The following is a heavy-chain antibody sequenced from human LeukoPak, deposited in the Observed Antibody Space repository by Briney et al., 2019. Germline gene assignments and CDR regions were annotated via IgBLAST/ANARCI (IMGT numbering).Heavy chain of an antibody. Sequence: SETLSLTCAVYGGSFSGYYWSWIRQPPGKGLEWIGKINHSGSTNYNPSLKSRLTISVDTSKNQFSLKLTSVTAADTAVYYCARPLHCSGGSCHDYWGQGTLVTVSS. D-gene: IGHD2-15*01. J-gene: IGHJ4*02. CDR2: INHSGST. V-gene: IGHV4-34*01. CDR1: GGSFSGYY. CDR3: ARPLHCSGGSCHDY.